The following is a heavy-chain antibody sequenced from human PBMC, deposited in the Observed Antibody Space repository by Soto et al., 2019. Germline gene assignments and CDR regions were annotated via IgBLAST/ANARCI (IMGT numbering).Heavy chain of an antibody. J-gene: IGHJ6*02. CDR3: AKAYSSSPTYYYYYGMDV. CDR2: ISGSGGST. Sequence: GGSLRLSCAASGFTVSSYAMSWVRQAPGKGLEWVSAISGSGGSTYYADSVKGRFTISRDNSKNTLYLQMNSLRAEDTAVYYCAKAYSSSPTYYYYYGMDVWGQGTTVTVSS. CDR1: GFTVSSYA. V-gene: IGHV3-23*01. D-gene: IGHD6-6*01.